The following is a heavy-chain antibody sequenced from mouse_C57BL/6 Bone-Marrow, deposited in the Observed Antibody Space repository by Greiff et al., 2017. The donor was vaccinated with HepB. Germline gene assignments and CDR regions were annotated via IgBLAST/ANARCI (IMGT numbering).Heavy chain of an antibody. CDR2: IDPSDSYT. J-gene: IGHJ4*01. CDR1: GYTFTSYW. V-gene: IGHV1-59*01. CDR3: AREDYYGSSYVRRNGVDY. Sequence: VQLQQPGAELVRPGTSVKLSCKASGYTFTSYWMHWVKQRPGQGLEWIGVIDPSDSYTNYNQKFKGKATLTVDTSSSTAYMQLSSLTSEDSAVYYCAREDYYGSSYVRRNGVDYWGQGTSVTVSS. D-gene: IGHD1-1*01.